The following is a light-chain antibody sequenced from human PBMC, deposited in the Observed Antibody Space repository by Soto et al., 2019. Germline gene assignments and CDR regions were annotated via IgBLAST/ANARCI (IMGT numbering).Light chain of an antibody. V-gene: IGKV1-39*01. CDR2: AVS. CDR3: QHTYSAHPL. CDR1: QRIGTN. J-gene: IGKJ1*01. Sequence: DIQMTQSPSSLSASIGDRVTLTCRASQRIGTNLNWYQQRPGKAPKLLIYAVSSLQSGVSSRFSGSGSCKYLTLSTNSLQREDFATYYCQHTYSAHPLVVQGTKVDIK.